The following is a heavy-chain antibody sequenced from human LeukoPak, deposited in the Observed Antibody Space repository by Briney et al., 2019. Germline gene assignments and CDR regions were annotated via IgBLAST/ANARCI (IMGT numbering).Heavy chain of an antibody. CDR1: GFTFSSYA. Sequence: SGGSLRLSCAASGFTFSSYAMHWVRQAPGKGLEWVAVISYDGSNKYYADSVKGRFTISRDNSKNTLYLQMNSLRAEDTAVYYCAKDQYYDFWSGYFYYYYGMDVWGQGTTVTVSS. D-gene: IGHD3-3*01. V-gene: IGHV3-30-3*01. CDR3: AKDQYYDFWSGYFYYYYGMDV. CDR2: ISYDGSNK. J-gene: IGHJ6*02.